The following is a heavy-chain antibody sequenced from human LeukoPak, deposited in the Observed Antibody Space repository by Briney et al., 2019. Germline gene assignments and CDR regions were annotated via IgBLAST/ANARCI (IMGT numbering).Heavy chain of an antibody. CDR2: INPNSGGI. CDR3: ARDKFYGSAAGPDFPDY. Sequence: GASLKVSCKTPEYFFTGHYINWVRQAPGQGLEWMGWINPNSGGINYAQKIQGRVTMTRDTSISTAYMELSRLRSDDTAVYYCARDKFYGSAAGPDFPDYWGQGTLVTVSS. J-gene: IGHJ4*02. V-gene: IGHV1-2*02. D-gene: IGHD3-10*01. CDR1: EYFFTGHY.